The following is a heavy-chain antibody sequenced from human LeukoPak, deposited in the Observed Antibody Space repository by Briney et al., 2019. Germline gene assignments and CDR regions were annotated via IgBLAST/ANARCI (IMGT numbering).Heavy chain of an antibody. J-gene: IGHJ4*02. V-gene: IGHV1-18*01. Sequence: ASVKVSCKASGYTFTSYGISWVRQAPGQGLEWMGWISAYNGNTNYAQKLQGRVTMTTDTSTSTAYMELRGLRSDDTAVYYCARDRTMVRGVTQEIDYWGQGTLVTVSS. CDR1: GYTFTSYG. CDR3: ARDRTMVRGVTQEIDY. CDR2: ISAYNGNT. D-gene: IGHD3-10*01.